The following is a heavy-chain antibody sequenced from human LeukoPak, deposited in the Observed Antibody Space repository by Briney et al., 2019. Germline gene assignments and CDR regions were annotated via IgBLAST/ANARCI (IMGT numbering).Heavy chain of an antibody. J-gene: IGHJ6*02. CDR1: GGTFSSYA. CDR2: IIPIFGIA. V-gene: IGHV1-69*04. D-gene: IGHD5-18*01. CDR3: ASASYNYGYSHYYYGMDV. Sequence: SVKVSCKASGGTFSSYAISWVRQAPGQGLEWMGRIIPIFGIANYAQKFQGRVTITADKSTSTAYMELSSLRSEDTAVYYCASASYNYGYSHYYYGMDVWGQGTTVTVSS.